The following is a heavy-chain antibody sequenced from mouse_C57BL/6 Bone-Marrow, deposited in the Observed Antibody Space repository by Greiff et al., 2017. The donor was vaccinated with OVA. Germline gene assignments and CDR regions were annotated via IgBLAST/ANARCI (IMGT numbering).Heavy chain of an antibody. CDR2: IDPSDSYT. D-gene: IGHD2-5*01. V-gene: IGHV1-59*01. J-gene: IGHJ1*03. Sequence: VKLQQPGAELVRPGTSVKLSCKASGYTFTSYWMHWVKQRPGQGLEWIGVIDPSDSYTNYNQKFKGKATLTVDTSSSTAYMQLSSLTSEDSAVYYCARAGSNPWYFDVWGTGTTVTVSS. CDR1: GYTFTSYW. CDR3: ARAGSNPWYFDV.